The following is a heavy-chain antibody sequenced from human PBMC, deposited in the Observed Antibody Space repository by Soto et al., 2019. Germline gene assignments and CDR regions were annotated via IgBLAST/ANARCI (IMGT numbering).Heavy chain of an antibody. CDR3: AGRVGATNYGMDV. J-gene: IGHJ6*02. Sequence: GGSLRLSCAASEFTVSSNYMNWVRQAPGKGLECVSTIYSGGSTYYADSVKGRFTISRDNSKNTLYLQMNNLRAEDTSVYYCAGRVGATNYGMDVWGQGTTVTVSS. CDR1: EFTVSSNY. V-gene: IGHV3-53*01. D-gene: IGHD1-26*01. CDR2: IYSGGST.